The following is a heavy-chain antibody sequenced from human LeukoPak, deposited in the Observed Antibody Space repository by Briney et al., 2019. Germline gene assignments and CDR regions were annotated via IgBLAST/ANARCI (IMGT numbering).Heavy chain of an antibody. V-gene: IGHV4-39*07. D-gene: IGHD2-2*01. CDR2: IYYSGST. CDR3: ARLSLPKYYCSSTSCSIDY. J-gene: IGHJ4*02. CDR1: GGSISSSSYY. Sequence: SETLSLTCTVSGGSISSSSYYWGWIRQPPGKGLEWIGSIYYSGSTYYNPSLKSRVTISVDTSKNQFSLKLSSVTAADTAVYYCARLSLPKYYCSSTSCSIDYWGQGTLVTVSS.